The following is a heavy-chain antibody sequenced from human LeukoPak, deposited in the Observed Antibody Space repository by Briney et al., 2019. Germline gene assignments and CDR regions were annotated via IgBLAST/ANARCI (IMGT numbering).Heavy chain of an antibody. D-gene: IGHD3-10*01. J-gene: IGHJ5*02. CDR1: GFTFINSA. CDR2: INPNSGGT. V-gene: IGHV1-2*06. CDR3: ARGHYYGSDNWFDP. Sequence: ASVKVSCKASGFTFINSAMHWVRQAPGQGLEWMGRINPNSGGTNYAQKFQGRVTMTRDTSISTAYMELSRLRSDDTAVYYCARGHYYGSDNWFDPWGQGTLVTVSS.